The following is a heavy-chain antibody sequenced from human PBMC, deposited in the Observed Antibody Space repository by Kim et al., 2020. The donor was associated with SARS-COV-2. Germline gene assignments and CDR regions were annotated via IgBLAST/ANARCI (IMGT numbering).Heavy chain of an antibody. CDR3: ARDRHWSSSWYY. D-gene: IGHD6-13*01. J-gene: IGHJ4*02. V-gene: IGHV3-21*01. Sequence: YYADSVKGRFTISRDNAKNSLYLQMNSLRAEDTAVYYCARDRHWSSSWYYWGQGTLVTVSS.